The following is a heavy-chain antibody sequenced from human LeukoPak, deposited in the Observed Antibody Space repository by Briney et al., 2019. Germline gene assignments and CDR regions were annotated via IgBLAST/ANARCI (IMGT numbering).Heavy chain of an antibody. J-gene: IGHJ4*02. V-gene: IGHV4-34*01. CDR3: TRGLSEDYYDSNGFYYVFDY. CDR1: GGSFSGYY. D-gene: IGHD3-22*01. Sequence: SETLSLTCAIYGGSFSGYYWSWIRNPPGRGLEWIGDINSSERTTYNPSLKTRVTMSVDTSRNQFSLRLSSVTDAGTAVYYCTRGLSEDYYDSNGFYYVFDYWGQGTLVTVSS. CDR2: INSSERT.